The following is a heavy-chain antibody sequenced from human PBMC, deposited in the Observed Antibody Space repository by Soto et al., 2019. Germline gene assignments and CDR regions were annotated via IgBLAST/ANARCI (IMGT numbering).Heavy chain of an antibody. CDR2: ISAYNGNT. CDR1: GYTFTSYG. Sequence: QVQLVQSGAEVKKPGASVKVSCKASGYTFTSYGISWVRQAPGQGLEWMGWISAYNGNTNYAQKLQGRVTMTTDTSTSTAYMELRSLRSDDTAVYYCARALCSGGSCQSRGAFDIWGQGTMVTVSS. D-gene: IGHD2-15*01. V-gene: IGHV1-18*01. J-gene: IGHJ3*02. CDR3: ARALCSGGSCQSRGAFDI.